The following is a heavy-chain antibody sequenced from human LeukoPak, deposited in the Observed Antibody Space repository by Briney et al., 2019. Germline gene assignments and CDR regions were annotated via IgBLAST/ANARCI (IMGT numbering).Heavy chain of an antibody. D-gene: IGHD6-19*01. CDR2: IYYNGST. CDR3: ARVGQWLVEYYFDY. CDR1: GGSISSYY. V-gene: IGHV4-59*01. Sequence: SETLSLTCTVSGGSISSYYWSWIRQPPGKGLEWIGYIYYNGSTNYNPSLKSRVTISVDTSKNQFSLKLSSVTAADTAVYYCARVGQWLVEYYFDYWGQGTLVTVSS. J-gene: IGHJ4*02.